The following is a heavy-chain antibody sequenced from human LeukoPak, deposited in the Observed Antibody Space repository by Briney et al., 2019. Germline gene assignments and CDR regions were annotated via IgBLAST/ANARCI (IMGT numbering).Heavy chain of an antibody. CDR3: AKGDSAMIRRYYFDY. J-gene: IGHJ4*02. CDR2: ISGGGGTT. CDR1: GFTSSNYV. D-gene: IGHD5-18*01. V-gene: IGHV3-23*01. Sequence: GGSLRLSCAASGFTSSNYVMSWVRQTPGKGLEWVSTISGGGGTTYHADSVKGRFTISRDNGKNTLYLQMNSLRVEDTALYYCAKGDSAMIRRYYFDYWGQGTLVTVSS.